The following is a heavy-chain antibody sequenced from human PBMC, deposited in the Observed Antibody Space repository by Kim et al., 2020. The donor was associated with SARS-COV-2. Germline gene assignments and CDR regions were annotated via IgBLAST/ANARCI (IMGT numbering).Heavy chain of an antibody. CDR3: ARDRGGSSWWGWLDP. CDR1: GYTFTNYI. J-gene: IGHJ5*02. D-gene: IGHD6-13*01. Sequence: ASVKVSCKASGYTFTNYIIHWVRQAPGQRLEWMGWINAGNGNTRYSQEFQGRVTVSRDTSASTAYMELSSLRSEDTAAYYCARDRGGSSWWGWLDPWGQGTLVTVSS. CDR2: INAGNGNT. V-gene: IGHV1-3*01.